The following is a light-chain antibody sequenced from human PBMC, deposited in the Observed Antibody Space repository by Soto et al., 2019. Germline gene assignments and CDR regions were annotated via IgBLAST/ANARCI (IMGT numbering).Light chain of an antibody. CDR1: QSVSSSY. CDR2: GAS. CDR3: QQYGSSPLYT. V-gene: IGKV3-20*01. J-gene: IGKJ2*01. Sequence: EIVLTQSPGTLSLSPGERATVSCRASQSVSSSYLAWYQQKPGQAPRLLIYGASSRATGIPDRFSGSGSGTDFTLTLSRLEPEDFAVYYCQQYGSSPLYTFGQGTKLEIK.